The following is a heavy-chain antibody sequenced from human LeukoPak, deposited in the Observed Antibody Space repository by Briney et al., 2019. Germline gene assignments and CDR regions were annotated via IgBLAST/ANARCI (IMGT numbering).Heavy chain of an antibody. CDR3: ARVRLVGYDILTGYYSFDH. J-gene: IGHJ4*02. D-gene: IGHD3-9*01. Sequence: SETLSLTCTVSGGSIGSYSWSWIRQSPGKGLEWIGYIYYSGNTNYNPSLKSRVTISIDTSKQQFSLKLGSVTAADTAVYYCARVRLVGYDILTGYYSFDHWGQGTLVTVSS. CDR1: GGSIGSYS. CDR2: IYYSGNT. V-gene: IGHV4-59*01.